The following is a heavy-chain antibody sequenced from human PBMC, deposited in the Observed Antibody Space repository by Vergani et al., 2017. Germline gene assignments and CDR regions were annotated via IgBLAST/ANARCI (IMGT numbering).Heavy chain of an antibody. Sequence: EVQLVESGGGLVKPGGSLRLSCAASGFALSNAWMSWVRQAPGKGLEWVGRIKTKTDGETTDYAAPVKGRLTISRDDSKNTVYLQMNSLKTEDTAVYYCTTTVWFGELLRGDCWGQGTLVTVSA. V-gene: IGHV3-15*01. CDR1: GFALSNAW. CDR3: TTTVWFGELLRGDC. CDR2: IKTKTDGETT. J-gene: IGHJ4*02. D-gene: IGHD3-10*01.